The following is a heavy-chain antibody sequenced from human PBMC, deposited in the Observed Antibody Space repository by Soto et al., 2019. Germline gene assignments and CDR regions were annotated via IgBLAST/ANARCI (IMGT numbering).Heavy chain of an antibody. Sequence: GGSLRLSCAASGFTFDDYTMHWVRQAPGKGLEWVSLISWDGGSTYYADSVKGRFTISRDNSKNTLYLQMNSLRAEDTAVYYCAKDPSPEYSYGPGGAFDIWGQGTMVTVSS. CDR3: AKDPSPEYSYGPGGAFDI. J-gene: IGHJ3*02. D-gene: IGHD5-18*01. CDR1: GFTFDDYT. V-gene: IGHV3-43*01. CDR2: ISWDGGST.